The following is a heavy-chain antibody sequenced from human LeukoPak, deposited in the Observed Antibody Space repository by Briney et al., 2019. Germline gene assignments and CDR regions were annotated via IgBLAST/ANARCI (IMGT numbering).Heavy chain of an antibody. CDR3: AKSYYYYAMDV. Sequence: SETLSLTCAVYGGSFSDYFWSCIRQPPGKGLEWSGEINHSGSTSYNPSLKSRVTISVDTSKKQFSLKLTSVTAADTAVYYCAKSYYYYAMDVWGQGTTVTVSS. CDR2: INHSGST. CDR1: GGSFSDYF. J-gene: IGHJ6*02. V-gene: IGHV4-34*01.